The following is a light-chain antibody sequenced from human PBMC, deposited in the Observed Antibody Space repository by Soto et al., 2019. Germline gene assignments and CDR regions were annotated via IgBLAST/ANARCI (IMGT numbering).Light chain of an antibody. Sequence: QPASVSGSPGQSITVSCTGSSSDIGAYKYVSWYQQRPGKAPKLMIYDVSNRPSGVSSRFGGSKSGNTASLTISGLQAEDEADYYCSSYTSSSTYVFGTGTKVTVL. V-gene: IGLV2-14*01. CDR1: SSDIGAYKY. J-gene: IGLJ1*01. CDR2: DVS. CDR3: SSYTSSSTYV.